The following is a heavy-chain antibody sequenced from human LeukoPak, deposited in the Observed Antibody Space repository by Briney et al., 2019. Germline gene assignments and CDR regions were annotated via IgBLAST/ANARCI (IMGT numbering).Heavy chain of an antibody. D-gene: IGHD5-18*01. J-gene: IGHJ4*02. CDR3: ARVADGKGYPFDY. CDR1: GGSISSYY. V-gene: IGHV4-59*12. CDR2: IYYSGYT. Sequence: SETLSLTCTVSGGSISSYYWSWIRQPPGKGLEWIGCIYYSGYTNYKSSLKSRVTISVDTSKNQFSLKLSSVTAADTAVYYCARVADGKGYPFDYWGQGTLVTVSS.